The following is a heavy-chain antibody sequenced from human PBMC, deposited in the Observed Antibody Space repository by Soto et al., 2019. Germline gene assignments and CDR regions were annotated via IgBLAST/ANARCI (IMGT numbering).Heavy chain of an antibody. CDR1: GLTFSNSA. D-gene: IGHD3-3*01. CDR2: IAVGSGDT. V-gene: IGHV1-58*01. Sequence: QMQLVQSGPEVRKPGTSVKVSCKTSGLTFSNSAVQWVRQARGQRLEWIGWIAVGSGDTKYAQNFQDRVTITRDMSTSTAYIELSSLRSEDTAVYYCAAPPNRSAYKYAYWGQGTLITVSS. J-gene: IGHJ4*02. CDR3: AAPPNRSAYKYAY.